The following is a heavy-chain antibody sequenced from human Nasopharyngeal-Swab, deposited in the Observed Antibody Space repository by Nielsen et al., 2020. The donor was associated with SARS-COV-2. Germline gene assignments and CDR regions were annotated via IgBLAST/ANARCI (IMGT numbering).Heavy chain of an antibody. CDR1: GGSISSYY. V-gene: IGHV4-59*01. CDR3: ASSDYVWGSYRYTGAYFDY. CDR2: IYYSGST. J-gene: IGHJ4*02. D-gene: IGHD3-16*02. Sequence: SETLSLTCTVSGGSISSYYWSWIRQPPGKGLEWIGYIYYSGSTNYNPSLKSRVTISVDTSKNQFSLKLSSVTAADTAVYYCASSDYVWGSYRYTGAYFDYWGQGTLVTVSS.